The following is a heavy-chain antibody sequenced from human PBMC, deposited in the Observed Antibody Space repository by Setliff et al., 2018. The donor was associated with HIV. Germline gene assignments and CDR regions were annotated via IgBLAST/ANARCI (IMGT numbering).Heavy chain of an antibody. CDR2: INAGNGNT. V-gene: IGHV1-3*01. D-gene: IGHD3-10*01. CDR3: ARALSYGSGTYSAAGF. J-gene: IGHJ4*02. CDR1: GSTFTNYA. Sequence: ASVKVPSKASGSTFTNYAIHWVRQAPGQGLEWMGWINAGNGNTESSKKFQGRVTITRETSATTAYMELSSLTPEDTAIYFCARALSYGSGTYSAAGFWGQGTLVTVSS.